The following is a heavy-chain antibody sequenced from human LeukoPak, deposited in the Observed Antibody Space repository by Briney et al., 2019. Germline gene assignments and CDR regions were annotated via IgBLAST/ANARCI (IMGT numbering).Heavy chain of an antibody. V-gene: IGHV1-18*01. CDR2: ISANNGNT. CDR3: ARSGFGSGISFDL. Sequence: GASVKVSCRTSGYMFTTYGISWVRQAPGQGLEWVGWISANNGNTKYAQRLQDRVTMTTNTSTSTAYMELRSLRSDDTAVYYCARSGFGSGISFDLWGQGTLVTVSS. J-gene: IGHJ5*02. CDR1: GYMFTTYG. D-gene: IGHD3-10*01.